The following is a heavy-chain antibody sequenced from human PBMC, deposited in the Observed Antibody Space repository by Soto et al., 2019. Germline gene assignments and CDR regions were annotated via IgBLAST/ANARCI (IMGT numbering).Heavy chain of an antibody. J-gene: IGHJ4*02. D-gene: IGHD6-19*01. CDR3: ARGGSSGWYVETYFDY. CDR2: TYYRSKWYN. V-gene: IGHV6-1*01. CDR1: GDSVSSNSAA. Sequence: SQTLSLTCAISGDSVSSNSAAWNWIRQSPSRGLEWLGRTYYRSKWYNDYAVSVKSRITINPDTSKNQFSLQLNSVTPEDTTVYYCARGGSSGWYVETYFDYWGQGTLVTVSS.